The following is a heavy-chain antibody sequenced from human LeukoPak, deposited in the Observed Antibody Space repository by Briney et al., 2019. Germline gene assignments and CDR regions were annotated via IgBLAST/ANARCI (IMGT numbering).Heavy chain of an antibody. V-gene: IGHV1-2*06. Sequence: ASVTVSCKASGYTFTGYYMHWVRQAPGQGLEWMGRINPNSGGTNYAQKFQGRVTMTRDTSISTAYMELSRLRSDDTAVYYCARASQKYNWFDPWGQGTLVTVSS. CDR1: GYTFTGYY. CDR2: INPNSGGT. CDR3: ARASQKYNWFDP. J-gene: IGHJ5*02.